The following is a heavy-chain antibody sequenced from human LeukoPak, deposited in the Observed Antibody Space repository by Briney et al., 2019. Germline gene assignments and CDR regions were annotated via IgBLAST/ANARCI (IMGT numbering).Heavy chain of an antibody. J-gene: IGHJ4*02. CDR1: GYTFTSYA. V-gene: IGHV1-3*03. CDR3: ARDQGITMMPHYFDY. D-gene: IGHD3-22*01. CDR2: INAGNGNT. Sequence: ASVKVSCKASGYTFTSYAMHWVRQAPGQRLEWMGWINAGNGNTKYSQEFQGRVTITRDTSASTAYMELSSLRSEDMAVYYCARDQGITMMPHYFDYWGQGTLVTVSS.